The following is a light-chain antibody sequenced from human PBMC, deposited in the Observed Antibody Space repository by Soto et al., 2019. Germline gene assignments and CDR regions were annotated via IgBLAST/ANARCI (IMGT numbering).Light chain of an antibody. V-gene: IGKV3-20*01. J-gene: IGKJ1*01. Sequence: EIVLTQSPGTLSLSPGERATLSCRASQSVSNNYLAWYQQKPGQAPRLLTYGASNRATAIPDRFSGSGSGTDFTLTISRLEPEDFAVYYCQQYGSSGTFGQGTKVDIK. CDR1: QSVSNNY. CDR2: GAS. CDR3: QQYGSSGT.